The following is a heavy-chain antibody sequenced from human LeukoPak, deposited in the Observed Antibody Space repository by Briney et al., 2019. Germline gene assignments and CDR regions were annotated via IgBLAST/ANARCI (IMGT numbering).Heavy chain of an antibody. V-gene: IGHV4-34*01. CDR2: INHSGST. Sequence: SETLSLTCAVYGGSFSGYYWSWIRQPPGKGLEWIGEINHSGSTNYNPSLKSRVTISVDTSKNQFSLKLSSVTAADTAVYYCASVQSASDNWFGPWGQGTLVTVSS. J-gene: IGHJ5*02. CDR3: ASVQSASDNWFGP. CDR1: GGSFSGYY.